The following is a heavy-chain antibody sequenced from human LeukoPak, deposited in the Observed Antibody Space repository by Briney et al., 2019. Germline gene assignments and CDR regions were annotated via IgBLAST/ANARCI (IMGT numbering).Heavy chain of an antibody. Sequence: GGSLRLSCAASGFTFSSYSMNWVRQAPGEGLEWVSYISSSSSTICYADSVKGRFTISRDNAKNSLYLQMNSLRAEDTAVYYCARGDYDYVWGSYRYYYFDYWGQGTLVTVSS. J-gene: IGHJ4*02. D-gene: IGHD3-16*02. V-gene: IGHV3-48*01. CDR3: ARGDYDYVWGSYRYYYFDY. CDR2: ISSSSSTI. CDR1: GFTFSSYS.